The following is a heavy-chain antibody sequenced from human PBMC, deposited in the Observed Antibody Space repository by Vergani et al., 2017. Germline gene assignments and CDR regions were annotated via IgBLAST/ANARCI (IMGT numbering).Heavy chain of an antibody. Sequence: QVQLVESGGGVVQPGRSLRLSCAASGFTFSRYGMHWVRQAPGKGLEWVAVIWYDGSNKYYADSVKGRFTISRDNSKNTLYLQMNSLRAEDTAVYYCAKDPWGSGSFDDYYYYYGMDVWGQGTTVTVSS. CDR1: GFTFSRYG. V-gene: IGHV3-33*06. J-gene: IGHJ6*02. D-gene: IGHD3-10*01. CDR3: AKDPWGSGSFDDYYYYYGMDV. CDR2: IWYDGSNK.